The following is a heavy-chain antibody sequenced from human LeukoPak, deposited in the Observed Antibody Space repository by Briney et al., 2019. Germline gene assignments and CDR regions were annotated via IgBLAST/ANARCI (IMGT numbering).Heavy chain of an antibody. V-gene: IGHV3-30*04. Sequence: GGSLRLSCAASGFTFSSYAMHWVRQAPGKGLEWVAVISYDGSNKYYADSVKGRFTISRDNSKNTLYLQMNSLRAEDTAVYYCASPLLWFGELSSDYWGQGTLVTVSS. CDR3: ASPLLWFGELSSDY. CDR2: ISYDGSNK. J-gene: IGHJ4*02. D-gene: IGHD3-10*01. CDR1: GFTFSSYA.